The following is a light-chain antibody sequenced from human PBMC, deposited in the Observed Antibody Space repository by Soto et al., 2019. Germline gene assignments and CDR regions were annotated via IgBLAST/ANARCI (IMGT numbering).Light chain of an antibody. J-gene: IGLJ2*01. V-gene: IGLV2-14*01. CDR2: EVS. Sequence: QSALTQPASVSGSPGQSITISCTGTSSDVGGYDYVSWYRQHPGKAPKLMIYEVSRRPSGVSNRFSGSKSGNTASLTISGLQAEDEADYYCSSFTTSNTVLFGGGTKLTVL. CDR3: SSFTTSNTVL. CDR1: SSDVGGYDY.